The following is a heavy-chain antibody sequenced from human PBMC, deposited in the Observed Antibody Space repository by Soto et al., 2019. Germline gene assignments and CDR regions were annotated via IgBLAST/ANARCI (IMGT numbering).Heavy chain of an antibody. CDR3: ARSRSITRKYNLLAVAGTPFDY. D-gene: IGHD6-19*01. J-gene: IGHJ4*01. CDR2: INPSGGST. Sequence: ASVKVSCKASGYTFTSYYMHWVRQAPGQGLEWTGIINPSGGSTSYAQKFQGRVTMTRDTSTSTVYMELSSLRSEDTAVYYCARSRSITRKYNLLAVAGTPFDYWG. V-gene: IGHV1-46*01. CDR1: GYTFTSYY.